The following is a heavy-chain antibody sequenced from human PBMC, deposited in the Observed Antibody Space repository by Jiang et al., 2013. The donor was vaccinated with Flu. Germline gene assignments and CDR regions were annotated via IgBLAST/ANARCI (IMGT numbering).Heavy chain of an antibody. CDR1: GYSFETYA. Sequence: GAEVKKPGASVNVSCKASGYSFETYAIFWVRQAPGQTLEWMGWINNANGITKYSQKFQGRFSITRDTSATTAHMELSSLRSEDTAVYYCARAASWAFDYWGQGTLVTVPS. CDR3: ARAASWAFDY. D-gene: IGHD6-25*01. V-gene: IGHV1-3*04. CDR2: INNANGIT. J-gene: IGHJ4*02.